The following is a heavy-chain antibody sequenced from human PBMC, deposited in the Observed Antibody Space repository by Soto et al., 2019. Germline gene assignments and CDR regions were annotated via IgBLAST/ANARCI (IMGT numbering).Heavy chain of an antibody. CDR1: GYTFTSYY. V-gene: IGHV1-46*01. CDR2: INPSGGST. CDR3: ARDLDTAMVKRRRYNWFDP. D-gene: IGHD5-18*01. Sequence: GASVKVSCKASGYTFTSYYMHWVRQAPGQGLEWMGIINPSGGSTSYAQKFQGRVTMTRDTSTSTVYMELSSLRSENTAVYYCARDLDTAMVKRRRYNWFDPWGQGTLVTVSS. J-gene: IGHJ5*02.